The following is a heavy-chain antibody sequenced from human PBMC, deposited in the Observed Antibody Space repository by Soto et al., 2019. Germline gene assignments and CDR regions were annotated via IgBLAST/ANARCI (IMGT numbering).Heavy chain of an antibody. Sequence: SETLSLTCTVSGGSISSYYWSWIRQPPWKGLEWIGYIYYSGSTNYNPSLKSRVTISVDTSKNQFSLKLSSVTAADTAVYYCARAPGDSSGWFDYWGQGTLVTVSS. CDR2: IYYSGST. V-gene: IGHV4-59*01. CDR1: GGSISSYY. CDR3: ARAPGDSSGWFDY. D-gene: IGHD3-22*01. J-gene: IGHJ4*02.